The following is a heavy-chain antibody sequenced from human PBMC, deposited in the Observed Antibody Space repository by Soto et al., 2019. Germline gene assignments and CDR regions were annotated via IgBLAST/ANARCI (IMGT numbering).Heavy chain of an antibody. D-gene: IGHD3-10*01. CDR3: AKEGYGTMVRGVIILYYYYMDV. V-gene: IGHV3-23*01. CDR1: GFTFSSYA. J-gene: IGHJ6*03. Sequence: GGSLRLSCAASGFTFSSYAMSWVRQAPGKGLEWVSAISGSGGSTYYADSVKGRFTISRDNSKNTLYLQMNSLRAEDTAVYYCAKEGYGTMVRGVIILYYYYMDVWGKGTTVTVSS. CDR2: ISGSGGST.